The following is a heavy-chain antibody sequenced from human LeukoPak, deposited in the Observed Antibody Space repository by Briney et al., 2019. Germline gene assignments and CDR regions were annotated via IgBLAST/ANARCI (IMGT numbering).Heavy chain of an antibody. J-gene: IGHJ4*02. D-gene: IGHD3-9*01. Sequence: GGSLRLSCAASGFTFSSYSMNWVRQAPGKGLEWVSYISSSSSTIYYADSVKGRFTISRDNAKNSLYLQMNSLRAEDTAVYYCAREERLRYFDWLPLELDYWGQGTLVTVSS. CDR1: GFTFSSYS. CDR3: AREERLRYFDWLPLELDY. CDR2: ISSSSSTI. V-gene: IGHV3-48*01.